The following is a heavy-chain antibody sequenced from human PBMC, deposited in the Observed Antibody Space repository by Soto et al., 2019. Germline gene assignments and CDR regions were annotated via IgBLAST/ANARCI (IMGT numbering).Heavy chain of an antibody. D-gene: IGHD3-16*02. CDR1: GYIFTTYA. J-gene: IGHJ4*02. V-gene: IGHV1-3*01. CDR2: INAGKGNT. Sequence: ASVKVSCKASGYIFTTYALHWVRQAPGQRLEWMGWINAGKGNTKYSQKFQDRVTITRDTSASVAYMELSSLASEDTAVYYCARSEVIPEGCDYWGQGPLVTVSS. CDR3: ARSEVIPEGCDY.